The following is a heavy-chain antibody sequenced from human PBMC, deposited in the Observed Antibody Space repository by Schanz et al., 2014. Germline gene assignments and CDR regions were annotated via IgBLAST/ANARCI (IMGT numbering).Heavy chain of an antibody. CDR1: GFTVSSDH. V-gene: IGHV3-23*04. CDR2: ISGSGGST. Sequence: EVQLVESGGGFVQPGGSLGLSCVVSGFTVSSDHMSWVRQAPGKGLEWVSAISGSGGSTYYADSVKGRFTISRDNSENTLYRQMNSLSADDTAVFYCAKGMGYCSGGTCYDYYYYGLDVWGQGTTGTVSS. J-gene: IGHJ6*02. CDR3: AKGMGYCSGGTCYDYYYYGLDV. D-gene: IGHD2-15*01.